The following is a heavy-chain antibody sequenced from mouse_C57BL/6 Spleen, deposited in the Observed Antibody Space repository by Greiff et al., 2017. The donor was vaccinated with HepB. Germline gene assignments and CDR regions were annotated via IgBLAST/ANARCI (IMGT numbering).Heavy chain of an antibody. CDR1: GYSFTGYY. V-gene: IGHV1-42*01. J-gene: IGHJ4*01. CDR2: INPSTGGT. CDR3: AKSYYYGSSYPSYAMDY. D-gene: IGHD1-1*01. Sequence: EVQLVESGPELVKPGASVKISCKASGYSFTGYYMNWVKQSPEKSLEWIGEINPSTGGTTYNQKFKAKATLTVDKSSSTAYMQLKSLTSEDSAVYYCAKSYYYGSSYPSYAMDYWGQGTSVTVSS.